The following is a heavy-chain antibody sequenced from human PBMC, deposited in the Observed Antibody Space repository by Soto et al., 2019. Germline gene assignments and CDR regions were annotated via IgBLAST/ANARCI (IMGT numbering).Heavy chain of an antibody. Sequence: GGSLRLACAASGVTFSSYAMHWVRQAPGRGLEWVAVISYDGSNKYYADSVKGRFTISRDNSKNTLYLQMNSLRAEDTAVYYCARDPLWGTAMVLWYFDLWGRGTLVTVSS. CDR3: ARDPLWGTAMVLWYFDL. J-gene: IGHJ2*01. CDR1: GVTFSSYA. V-gene: IGHV3-30-3*01. D-gene: IGHD5-18*01. CDR2: ISYDGSNK.